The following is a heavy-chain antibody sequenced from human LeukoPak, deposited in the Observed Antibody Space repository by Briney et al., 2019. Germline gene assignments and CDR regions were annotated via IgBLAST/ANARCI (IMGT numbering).Heavy chain of an antibody. Sequence: GASVKVSCKASGYTFTGYYMHWVRQAPGQGLEWMGWINPNSGGTNYAQKFQGGVTMTRDTSISTAYMELSRLRSDDTAVYYCARDQSGENWFDPWGQGTLVTVSS. J-gene: IGHJ5*02. V-gene: IGHV1-2*02. CDR2: INPNSGGT. D-gene: IGHD3-10*01. CDR3: ARDQSGENWFDP. CDR1: GYTFTGYY.